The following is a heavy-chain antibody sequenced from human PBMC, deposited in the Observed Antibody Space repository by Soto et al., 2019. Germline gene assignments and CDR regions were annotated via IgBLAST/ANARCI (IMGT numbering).Heavy chain of an antibody. D-gene: IGHD3-22*01. J-gene: IGHJ6*02. CDR3: ARPLRDRNYYYGMAV. CDR2: TIPVFGTP. V-gene: IGHV1-69*01. Sequence: QVQLVQSGAEMQQPGASVRVSCKASGGTFSKYAFSWVRQAPGQGLEWLGGTIPVFGTPNYAQKFQGRVAISADESTATVYMELSSLRSEDTAVYFCARPLRDRNYYYGMAVWGQGTTVTVSS. CDR1: GGTFSKYA.